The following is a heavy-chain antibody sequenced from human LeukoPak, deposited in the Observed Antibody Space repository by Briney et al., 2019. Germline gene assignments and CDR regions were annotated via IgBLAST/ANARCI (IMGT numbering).Heavy chain of an antibody. V-gene: IGHV4-34*01. Sequence: SETLSLTCAVYGGSFSGYYWSWIRQPPGKGLEWIGEINHSGTTNYNPSLKSRVTISVDTSKNQFSLKLSSVTAADTAVYYCARNLYCSSTSCSPGIFDYWGQGTLVTVSS. CDR2: INHSGTT. D-gene: IGHD2-2*01. CDR3: ARNLYCSSTSCSPGIFDY. J-gene: IGHJ4*02. CDR1: GGSFSGYY.